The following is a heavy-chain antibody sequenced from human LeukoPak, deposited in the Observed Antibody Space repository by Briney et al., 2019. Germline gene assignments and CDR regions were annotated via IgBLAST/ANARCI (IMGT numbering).Heavy chain of an antibody. Sequence: HPGGSLRLSCAASGFTFSSYAMHWVRQAPGKGLEWVAVISYDGSNKYYADSVKGRFTISRDNAKNTLYLQMYSLRVEDTAVYYCARGFDSSGRDYWGQGALVTVSS. CDR1: GFTFSSYA. CDR2: ISYDGSNK. J-gene: IGHJ4*02. V-gene: IGHV3-30-3*01. D-gene: IGHD3-22*01. CDR3: ARGFDSSGRDY.